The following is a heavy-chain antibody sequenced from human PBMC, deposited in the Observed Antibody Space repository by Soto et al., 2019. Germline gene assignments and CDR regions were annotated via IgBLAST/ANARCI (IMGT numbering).Heavy chain of an antibody. D-gene: IGHD6-19*01. CDR2: INHSGST. Sequence: SETLSLTCAVHGGSFSGYIWTWIRQPPGKGLQWIGQINHSGSTYYNPSLKSRVIISMHTSNDQFSLELTSVTAADTAVYYCARGLITGSHYSGGWYYFDSWGQGTQVTVSS. V-gene: IGHV4-34*01. CDR1: GGSFSGYI. J-gene: IGHJ4*02. CDR3: ARGLITGSHYSGGWYYFDS.